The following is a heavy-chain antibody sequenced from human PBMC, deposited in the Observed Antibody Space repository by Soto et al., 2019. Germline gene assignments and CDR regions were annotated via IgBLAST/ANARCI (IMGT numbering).Heavy chain of an antibody. Sequence: EVLLVQSGGGLVKPGGSLRLSCAASGFTFSIYSMNWVRQAPGKGLEWVAFIGSRGYDTDYADSVKGRFTISRDDANNSLFLEMDSLRPEDTAVYYCAKDKIGGPTTLTTDNWGQGTLVTVSP. CDR2: IGSRGYDT. CDR3: AKDKIGGPTTLTTDN. V-gene: IGHV3-21*01. D-gene: IGHD4-17*01. CDR1: GFTFSIYS. J-gene: IGHJ4*02.